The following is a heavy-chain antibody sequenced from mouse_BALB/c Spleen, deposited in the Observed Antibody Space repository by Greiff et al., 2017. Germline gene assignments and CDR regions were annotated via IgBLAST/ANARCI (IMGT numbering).Heavy chain of an antibody. Sequence: QVQLQQSGPELVKPGASVRISCKASGYTFTSYYIHWVKQRPGQGLEWIGWIYPGNVNTKYNEKFKGKATLTADKSSSTAYMQLSSLTSEDSAVYFCARCSGRGYAMDYWGQGTSVTVSS. CDR3: ARCSGRGYAMDY. J-gene: IGHJ4*01. CDR2: IYPGNVNT. CDR1: GYTFTSYY. D-gene: IGHD3-1*01. V-gene: IGHV1S56*01.